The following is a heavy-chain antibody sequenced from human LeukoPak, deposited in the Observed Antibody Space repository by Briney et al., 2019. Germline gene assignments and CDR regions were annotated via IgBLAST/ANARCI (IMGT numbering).Heavy chain of an antibody. V-gene: IGHV1-69*05. Sequence: SVKVSCKASGYTFTSYAMHWVRQAPGQGLEWMGGIIPIFGTANYAQKFQGRVTVTTDESTSTAYMELSSLRSEDTAVYYCASASAAGTDYYYMDVWGKGTTVTVSS. CDR3: ASASAAGTDYYYMDV. D-gene: IGHD6-13*01. CDR1: GYTFTSYA. J-gene: IGHJ6*03. CDR2: IIPIFGTA.